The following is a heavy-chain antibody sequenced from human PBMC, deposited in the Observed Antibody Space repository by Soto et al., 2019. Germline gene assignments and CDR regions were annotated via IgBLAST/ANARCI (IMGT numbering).Heavy chain of an antibody. Sequence: SETLSLTCGVSGYSINSGYYWGWIRQPPGKGLEWIGSVFHSGTTYQNPSLKTRATISVDTSRNQFSLELDSVTAADTAVYYCERGFGNIQDFWSGPDYWGQGILVTVSS. CDR1: GYSINSGYY. CDR3: ERGFGNIQDFWSGPDY. J-gene: IGHJ4*02. V-gene: IGHV4-38-2*01. CDR2: VFHSGTT. D-gene: IGHD3-3*01.